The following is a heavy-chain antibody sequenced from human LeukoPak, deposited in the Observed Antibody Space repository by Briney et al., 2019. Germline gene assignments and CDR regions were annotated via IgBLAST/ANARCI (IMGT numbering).Heavy chain of an antibody. CDR1: GGSFSGYY. J-gene: IGHJ6*03. Sequence: SETLSLTCAVYGGSFSGYYWSWIRQPPGKGLEWIGEINHSGSTNYNPSLKSRVTISVDTSKNQFSLKLSSVTAADTAVYYCARGRRLGGPPSPGRSYYMDVWGKGTTVTVSS. CDR3: ARGRRLGGPPSPGRSYYMDV. D-gene: IGHD2-15*01. CDR2: INHSGST. V-gene: IGHV4-34*01.